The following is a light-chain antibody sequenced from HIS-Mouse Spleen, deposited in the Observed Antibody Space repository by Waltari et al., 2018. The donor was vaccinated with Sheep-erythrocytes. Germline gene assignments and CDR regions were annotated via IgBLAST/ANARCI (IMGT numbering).Light chain of an antibody. CDR2: EGS. J-gene: IGLJ3*02. V-gene: IGLV2-23*01. CDR3: CSYAGSSTPWV. CDR1: SSDVGSYNL. Sequence: QSALTQPASVSGSPGQSITISCTGTSSDVGSYNLVSWYQQHPGKAPKLMIYEGSKRPSWVSNRFSGSKSGHTASLPISGLQAEDEADYYCCSYAGSSTPWVFGGGTKLTVL.